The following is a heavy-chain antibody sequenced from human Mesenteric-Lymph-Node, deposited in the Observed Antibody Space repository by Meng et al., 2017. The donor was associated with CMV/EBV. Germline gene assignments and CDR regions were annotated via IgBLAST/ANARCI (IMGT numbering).Heavy chain of an antibody. V-gene: IGHV4-59*01. CDR3: TKSVATGRGWVGMDV. D-gene: IGHD3-10*01. CDR1: GGSISSNC. CDR2: IYYRGGS. Sequence: SETLSLTCIVSGGSISSNCWSWIRQPPGKGLEWIGFIYYRGGSNYNPSLNSRGTISADSSKNQFSLKLNSVTAADTAIYYCTKSVATGRGWVGMDVWGQGTTVTVSS. J-gene: IGHJ6*02.